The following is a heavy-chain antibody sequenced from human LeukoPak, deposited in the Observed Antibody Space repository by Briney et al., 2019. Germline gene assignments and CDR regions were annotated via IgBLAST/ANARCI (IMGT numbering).Heavy chain of an antibody. J-gene: IGHJ4*02. D-gene: IGHD6-6*01. Sequence: GGSLRLSCAASGFTFSSYAKSWVRQAPGRGLERVSAISDSGGSTYYADSVKGRFTISRDNSKNTLYVQMNSLRAEDTAVYYCVKRVEYSSSSGGYFDYWGQGTLVTVSS. CDR2: ISDSGGST. V-gene: IGHV3-23*01. CDR3: VKRVEYSSSSGGYFDY. CDR1: GFTFSSYA.